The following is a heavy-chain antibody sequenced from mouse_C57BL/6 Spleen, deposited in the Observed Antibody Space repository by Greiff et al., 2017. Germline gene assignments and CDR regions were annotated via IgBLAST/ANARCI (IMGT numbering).Heavy chain of an antibody. CDR1: GSTFTSYW. CDR3: ARNGYPSRAMDY. D-gene: IGHD2-2*01. J-gene: IGHJ4*01. Sequence: VQLQQPGAELVRPGSSVTLSCKASGSTFTSYWMDWVKQTPGQGLEWIGNIYPSDSETHYNQKFKDKATLTVDKSSSTAYMQLSSLTSEDSAVDYCARNGYPSRAMDYWGQGTSVTVSS. CDR2: IYPSDSET. V-gene: IGHV1-61*01.